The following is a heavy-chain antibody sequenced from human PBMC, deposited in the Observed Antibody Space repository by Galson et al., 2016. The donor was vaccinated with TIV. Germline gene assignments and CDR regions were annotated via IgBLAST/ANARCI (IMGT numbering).Heavy chain of an antibody. D-gene: IGHD3-10*01. CDR1: GFTFSTYA. V-gene: IGHV3-23*01. Sequence: SLRLSCAASGFTFSTYAMSWVRQAPGKGLEWVSGISAGGGSTHYADSVKGRFIISRDNSKNTLYLQMNSLSADGTAVFYCAKEPAGELVWFGEFSGGMDVWGQGTTVTVSS. CDR3: AKEPAGELVWFGEFSGGMDV. J-gene: IGHJ6*02. CDR2: ISAGGGST.